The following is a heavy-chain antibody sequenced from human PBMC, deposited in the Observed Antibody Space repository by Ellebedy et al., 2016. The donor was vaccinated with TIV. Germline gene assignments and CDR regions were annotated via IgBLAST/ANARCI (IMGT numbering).Heavy chain of an antibody. CDR3: ARYRSIAAGEYDS. D-gene: IGHD6-13*01. CDR2: IYPGDSNI. Sequence: KVSCKGPGYTFTNSWIGWVRQMPGKGLEWMGNIYPGDSNIRYSPSLQGQVTISADKSTSTADLQWNSLKASDTAMYYCARYRSIAAGEYDSWGQGTLVTVSS. V-gene: IGHV5-51*01. CDR1: GYTFTNSW. J-gene: IGHJ4*02.